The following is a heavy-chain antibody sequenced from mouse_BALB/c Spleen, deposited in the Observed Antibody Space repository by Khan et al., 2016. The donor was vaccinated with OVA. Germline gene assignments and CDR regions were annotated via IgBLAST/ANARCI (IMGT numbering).Heavy chain of an antibody. CDR1: GFSLTNYG. D-gene: IGHD2-10*01. CDR3: ARQPYYHYNIMDY. J-gene: IGHJ4*01. CDR2: IWSDGST. Sequence: QMQLEESGPGLAAPSQSLSITCTISGFSLTNYGVHWIRQPPGKGLEWLVVIWSDGSTTYNSALQSILTITKDNSQSQVFLKMNGLQTDDTAIYFCARQPYYHYNIMDYWGQGTSVTVSS. V-gene: IGHV2-6-1*01.